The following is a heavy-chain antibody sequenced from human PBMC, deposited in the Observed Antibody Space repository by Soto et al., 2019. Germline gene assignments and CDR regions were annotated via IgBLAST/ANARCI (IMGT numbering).Heavy chain of an antibody. CDR1: GFTFSSYA. CDR2: ISGSGGST. Sequence: PGGSLRLSCAASGFTFSSYAMSWVRQAPGKGLEWVSAISGSGGSTYYADSVKGRFTISRDNSKNTLYLQMNSLRAEDTAVYYCAKTGVVPAAMGGFNWFDPRGQGTLVTVSS. CDR3: AKTGVVPAAMGGFNWFDP. D-gene: IGHD2-2*01. V-gene: IGHV3-23*01. J-gene: IGHJ5*02.